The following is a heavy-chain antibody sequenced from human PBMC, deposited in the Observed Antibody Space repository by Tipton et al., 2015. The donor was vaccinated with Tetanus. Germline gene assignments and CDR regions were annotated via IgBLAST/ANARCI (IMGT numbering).Heavy chain of an antibody. Sequence: GLVKPSETLSLTCTVSGGSISSYYWSWIRQPPGKGLEWIGYIYYSGSTNYNPSLKSRVTISVDTSKNQFSLKLSSVTAADTAVYYCARSRISHRSHFIDYWGQGTLVTVSS. V-gene: IGHV4-59*01. CDR1: GGSISSYY. J-gene: IGHJ4*02. CDR3: ARSRISHRSHFIDY. D-gene: IGHD2-15*01. CDR2: IYYSGST.